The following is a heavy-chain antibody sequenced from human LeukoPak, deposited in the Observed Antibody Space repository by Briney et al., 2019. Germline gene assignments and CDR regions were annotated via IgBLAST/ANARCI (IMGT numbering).Heavy chain of an antibody. CDR3: ARDGVLLWFGESIDY. J-gene: IGHJ4*02. Sequence: SETLSLTCGVYGGSFSGYYWSWIRQPPGKGLEWIGKIIPGGSANYNPSLKSRVTISLDTSKNQFSLKLSSVTAADTAVYYCARDGVLLWFGESIDYWGQGTLVTVSS. CDR1: GGSFSGYY. CDR2: IIPGGSA. D-gene: IGHD3-10*01. V-gene: IGHV4-34*12.